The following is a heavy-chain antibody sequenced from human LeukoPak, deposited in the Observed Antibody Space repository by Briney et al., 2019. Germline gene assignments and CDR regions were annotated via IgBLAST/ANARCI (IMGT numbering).Heavy chain of an antibody. CDR2: MNPNSGNT. J-gene: IGHJ4*02. CDR3: ARGPKWSGSYYYFDF. D-gene: IGHD1-26*01. Sequence: ASVKVSCKTSGYTFPSYDINWVRRATGQGLEWMGRMNPNSGNTGYAQKFQGRVTITRNTSISTAYMELSSLRSEDTAVYFCARGPKWSGSYYYFDFWGQGTLVTVSS. CDR1: GYTFPSYD. V-gene: IGHV1-8*01.